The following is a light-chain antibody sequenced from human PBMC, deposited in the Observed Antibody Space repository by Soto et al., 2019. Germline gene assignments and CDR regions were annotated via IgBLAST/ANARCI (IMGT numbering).Light chain of an antibody. CDR1: SSDIGAYNS. CDR2: QVS. J-gene: IGLJ7*01. V-gene: IGLV2-14*01. Sequence: QSALTQPASVSGSPGQSITISCTGTSSDIGAYNSVSWYQHHPGKAPKLIVFQVSFRPSAVSDRFSGSKSDNTASLTISGLQTEDEADYYCSSYTITHIPVIFGGGTQLTVL. CDR3: SSYTITHIPVI.